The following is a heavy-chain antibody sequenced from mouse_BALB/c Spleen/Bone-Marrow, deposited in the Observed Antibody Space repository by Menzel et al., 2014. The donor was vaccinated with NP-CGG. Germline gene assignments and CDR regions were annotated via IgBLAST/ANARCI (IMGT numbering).Heavy chain of an antibody. J-gene: IGHJ2*01. D-gene: IGHD1-1*01. CDR2: ILPGSGNT. CDR1: GYIFSSYW. CDR3: SRRAHYFGSGLDY. V-gene: IGHV1-9*01. Sequence: VKLQESGAELMKPGASVTISCKATGYIFSSYWIEWIKQRPGHGLEWIGEILPGSGNTNYNEKFRGKATFTAETSSNIAYMQLSSLTSEDSAVYYCSRRAHYFGSGLDYWGQGTTLTVSS.